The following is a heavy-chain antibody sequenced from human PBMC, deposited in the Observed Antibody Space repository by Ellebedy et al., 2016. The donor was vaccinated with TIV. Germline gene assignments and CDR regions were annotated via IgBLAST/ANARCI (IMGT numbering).Heavy chain of an antibody. CDR1: GGSFSTGSWL. D-gene: IGHD3-22*01. CDR3: ARTFYYDSSGYPLFDY. Sequence: MPSETLSLTCTLSGGSFSTGSWLSWVRRPPGKGLEWIGYIYYSGSTNYNPSLKSRVTISVDTSKNQFSLKLSSVTAADTAVYYCARTFYYDSSGYPLFDYWGQGTLVTVSS. CDR2: IYYSGST. V-gene: IGHV4-61*01. J-gene: IGHJ4*02.